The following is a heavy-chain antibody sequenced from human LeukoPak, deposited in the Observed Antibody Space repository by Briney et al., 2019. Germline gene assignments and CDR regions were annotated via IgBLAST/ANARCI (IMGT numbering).Heavy chain of an antibody. CDR1: GDSISSSNGY. D-gene: IGHD1-26*01. V-gene: IGHV4-39*07. Sequence: PSETLSLTCTVSGDSISSSNGYWGWIRQPPGKGLEWIGSIYFSGGTYYNASLKSRVTISVDTSKNQFSLKLSSVTAADTAVYYCARIEYSGPLDYWGQGTLVTVSS. CDR3: ARIEYSGPLDY. CDR2: IYFSGGT. J-gene: IGHJ4*02.